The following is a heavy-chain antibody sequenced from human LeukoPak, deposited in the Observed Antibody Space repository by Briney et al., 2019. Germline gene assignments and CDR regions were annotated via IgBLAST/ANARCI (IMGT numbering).Heavy chain of an antibody. CDR3: ARGLTGYLYYYYYGMDV. CDR2: MNPNSGNT. V-gene: IGHV1-8*01. J-gene: IGHJ6*02. CDR1: GYTFTSYD. Sequence: ASVKVSCKASGYTFTSYDINWVRQATGQGLEWMGWMNPNSGNTGYAQKFQGRVTMTRNTSISTAYMELSSLRSEDTAVYYCARGLTGYLYYYYYGMDVWGQGTTVTVSS. D-gene: IGHD3-9*01.